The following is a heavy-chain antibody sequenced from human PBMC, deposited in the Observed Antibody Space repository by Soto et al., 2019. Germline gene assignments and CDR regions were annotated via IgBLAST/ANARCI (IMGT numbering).Heavy chain of an antibody. Sequence: SQTLSLTCGISGDSVSSNSAGWNWIRQSPSRGLDWLGWTYYRSKWYEDYGMSVKGRVTINRDTSKNHFSLQLKSVTPEDTAVYYCARDTTIYTSTWFPLDLWGQRTLVTVS. CDR2: TYYRSKWYE. D-gene: IGHD2-2*01. V-gene: IGHV6-1*01. J-gene: IGHJ5*02. CDR3: ARDTTIYTSTWFPLDL. CDR1: GDSVSSNSAG.